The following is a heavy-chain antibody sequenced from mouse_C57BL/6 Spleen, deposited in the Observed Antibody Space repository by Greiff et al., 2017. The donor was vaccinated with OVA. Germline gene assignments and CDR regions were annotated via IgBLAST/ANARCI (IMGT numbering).Heavy chain of an antibody. CDR2: ISDGGSYT. CDR1: GFTFSSYA. D-gene: IGHD2-3*01. J-gene: IGHJ2*01. Sequence: EVMLVESGGGLVKPGGSLKLSCAASGFTFSSYAMSWVRQTPEKRLEWVATISDGGSYTYYPDNVKGRFTISRDNAKNNLYLQMSHLKSEDTAMYYCARADGYFFDYWGQGTTLTVSS. CDR3: ARADGYFFDY. V-gene: IGHV5-4*03.